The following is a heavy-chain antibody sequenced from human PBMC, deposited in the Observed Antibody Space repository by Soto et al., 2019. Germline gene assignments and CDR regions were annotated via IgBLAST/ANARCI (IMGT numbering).Heavy chain of an antibody. J-gene: IGHJ4*02. V-gene: IGHV4-31*03. CDR1: GGSISRGGYY. Sequence: QVQLRESGPGMVTPSQTLSLNCPVSGGSISRGGYYWSWIRKHQGTGLEWIVYISYSGSAYYNQSLQGRVTISVDTSKRQFSLKLRSETAAETVVYDCARVTDILTGSPVYFDYWGQGTLVTVSS. CDR3: ARVTDILTGSPVYFDY. D-gene: IGHD3-9*01. CDR2: ISYSGSA.